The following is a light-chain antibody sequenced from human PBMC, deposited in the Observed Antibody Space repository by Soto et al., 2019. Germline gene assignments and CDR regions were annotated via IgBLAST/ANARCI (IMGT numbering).Light chain of an antibody. CDR1: QGISNY. CDR2: AAS. J-gene: IGKJ1*01. V-gene: IGKV1-27*01. CDR3: QKYNSAPRT. Sequence: GDRVTITCRASQGISNYLAWYQQKPGKVPKLLIYAASTLQSGVPSRFSGSGSGTDFTLTISSLQPEDVATYYCQKYNSAPRTFGQGTKVEIK.